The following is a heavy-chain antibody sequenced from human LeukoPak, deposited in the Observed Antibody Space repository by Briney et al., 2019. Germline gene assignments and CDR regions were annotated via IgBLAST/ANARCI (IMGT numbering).Heavy chain of an antibody. CDR1: GFTFSASN. CDR3: AELGITMIGGV. CDR2: ISSSGSTI. J-gene: IGHJ6*04. Sequence: GGSPRLSCEVSGFTFSASNMNWVRQAPGKGLEWVSYISSSGSTIYYADSVKGRFTISRDNAKNSLYLQMNSLRAEDTAVYYCAELGITMIGGVWGKGTTVTISS. V-gene: IGHV3-48*04. D-gene: IGHD3-10*02.